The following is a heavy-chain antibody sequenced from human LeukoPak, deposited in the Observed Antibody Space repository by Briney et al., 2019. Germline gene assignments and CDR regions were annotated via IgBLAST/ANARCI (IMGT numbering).Heavy chain of an antibody. J-gene: IGHJ4*02. CDR3: AGEPDSSGWYNPLYYFDY. Sequence: GGSLRLSCAASGFTFSSYSMNWVRQAPGKGLEWVSSISSSSSYIYYADSVKGRFTISRDNAKNSLYLQMNSLRAEDTAVYYCAGEPDSSGWYNPLYYFDYWGQGTLVTVSS. CDR1: GFTFSSYS. D-gene: IGHD6-19*01. V-gene: IGHV3-21*01. CDR2: ISSSSSYI.